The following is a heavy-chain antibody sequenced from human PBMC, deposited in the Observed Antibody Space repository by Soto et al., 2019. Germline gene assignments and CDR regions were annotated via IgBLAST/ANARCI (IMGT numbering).Heavy chain of an antibody. CDR1: GYTFTSYG. Sequence: QVQLVQSGAEVKKPGASVKVSCKASGYTFTSYGISWVRQAPGQGPEWMGWISTNNGNTNYAQKIRGRVTMTTDTAASTAYMELRSLRSDDTAVYYCARHTSSWPFDYWVQGTLVTVSS. D-gene: IGHD6-13*01. CDR2: ISTNNGNT. CDR3: ARHTSSWPFDY. V-gene: IGHV1-18*01. J-gene: IGHJ4*02.